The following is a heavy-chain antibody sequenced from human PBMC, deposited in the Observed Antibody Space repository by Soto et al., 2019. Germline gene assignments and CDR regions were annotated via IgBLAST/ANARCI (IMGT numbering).Heavy chain of an antibody. J-gene: IGHJ6*03. D-gene: IGHD3-3*01. V-gene: IGHV4-31*03. CDR3: ARADLGITIFGVVIKPNYYYYYYMDV. Sequence: SETLSLTCTVSGGSISSGGYYWSWIRQHPGKGLEWIGYIYYSGSTYYNPSLKSRVTISVDTSKNQFSLKLSSVTAADTAVYYCARADLGITIFGVVIKPNYYYYYYMDVWGKGTTVTVSS. CDR2: IYYSGST. CDR1: GGSISSGGYY.